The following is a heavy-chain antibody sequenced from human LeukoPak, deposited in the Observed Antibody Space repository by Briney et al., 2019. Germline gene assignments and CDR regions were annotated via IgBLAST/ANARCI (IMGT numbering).Heavy chain of an antibody. CDR1: GFTFSSYA. CDR2: ISGSGGST. D-gene: IGHD2-15*01. Sequence: GGSPRLSCAASGFTFSSYAMSWVRQAPGKGLEWVSAISGSGGSTYYADSVKGRFTISRDNSKNTLYLQMNSLRAEDTAVYYCAKDPYCSGGSCPGWYFDLWGRGTLVTVSS. V-gene: IGHV3-23*01. CDR3: AKDPYCSGGSCPGWYFDL. J-gene: IGHJ2*01.